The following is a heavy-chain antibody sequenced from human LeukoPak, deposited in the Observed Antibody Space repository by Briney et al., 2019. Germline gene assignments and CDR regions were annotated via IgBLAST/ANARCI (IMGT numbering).Heavy chain of an antibody. D-gene: IGHD2-2*02. Sequence: GASVKVSCKASGYTFTGYYMHWVRQAPGQGLEWMGRINPNSGGTNYAQKFQGRVTMTRDTSISTAYMELSRLRSDDTAVYYCARDSAAIVVVPAAIYDYWGQGTLVTVSS. CDR2: INPNSGGT. CDR3: ARDSAAIVVVPAAIYDY. J-gene: IGHJ4*02. CDR1: GYTFTGYY. V-gene: IGHV1-2*06.